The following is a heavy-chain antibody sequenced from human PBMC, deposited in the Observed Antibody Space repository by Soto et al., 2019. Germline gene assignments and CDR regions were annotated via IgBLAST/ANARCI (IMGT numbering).Heavy chain of an antibody. CDR2: INAGNGNT. Sequence: QVQLVQSGAEVKKPGASVKVSCKASGYTFTSYAMHWVRQAPGQRLEWMGWINAGNGNTKYSQKFQGRVTITRDTSATTAYMKLSSLRSDDTAVYYCASELVIPHPVKANWFDPWGQGTPVTVSS. V-gene: IGHV1-3*01. CDR3: ASELVIPHPVKANWFDP. D-gene: IGHD3-9*01. CDR1: GYTFTSYA. J-gene: IGHJ5*02.